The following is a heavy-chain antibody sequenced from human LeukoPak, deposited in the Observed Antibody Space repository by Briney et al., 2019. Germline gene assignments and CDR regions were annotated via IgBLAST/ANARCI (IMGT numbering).Heavy chain of an antibody. CDR3: ANLGSDYVWGSYRRHVYYFDN. CDR2: ISGSGGRT. V-gene: IGHV3-23*01. Sequence: GGSLRLSCAVSGFTFSSYAMTWVRQAPGKGLEWVSGISGSGGRTYYGDSVKGRFTISRGNSKKTLYLEMNSLRAEDTAVYYCANLGSDYVWGSYRRHVYYFDNWGQGTLVTVSS. J-gene: IGHJ4*02. D-gene: IGHD3-16*02. CDR1: GFTFSSYA.